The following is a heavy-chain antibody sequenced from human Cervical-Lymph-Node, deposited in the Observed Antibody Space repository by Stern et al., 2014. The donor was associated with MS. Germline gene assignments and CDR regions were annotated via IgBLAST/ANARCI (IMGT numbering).Heavy chain of an antibody. CDR1: GGSISNGGYY. J-gene: IGHJ4*02. D-gene: IGHD2-15*01. CDR3: ARVGLVSALIDY. CDR2: IYYSRNT. V-gene: IGHV4-31*03. Sequence: QLQLQESGPGLVKPSQTLSLTCTVSGGSISNGGYYWSWIRQHPGKGLEDIGHIYYSRNTYYNPSPRRRVTISVNTCKNQFSLKVRSVTAADTAVYYCARVGLVSALIDYWGQGTLVTVSS.